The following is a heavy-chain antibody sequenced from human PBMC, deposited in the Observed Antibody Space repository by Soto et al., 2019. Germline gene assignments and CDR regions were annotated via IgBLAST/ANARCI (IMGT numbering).Heavy chain of an antibody. CDR1: GFIFSSYS. CDR3: ARAPDILTGSEF. J-gene: IGHJ4*02. Sequence: VGSLRLSCAASGFIFSSYSMYWVRQAPGKGLEWVSSISSDSYYIYYADSVKGRFTISRDNAKNSLYLQMNSLRAEDTAVYYCARAPDILTGSEFWGQGTLVTVSS. CDR2: ISSDSYYI. D-gene: IGHD3-9*01. V-gene: IGHV3-21*01.